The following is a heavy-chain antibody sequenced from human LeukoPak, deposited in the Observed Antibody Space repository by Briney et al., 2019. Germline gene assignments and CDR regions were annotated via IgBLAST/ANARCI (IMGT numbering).Heavy chain of an antibody. CDR2: ISAYNGNT. J-gene: IGHJ5*02. Sequence: ASVKVSCKASGYTFTSYGISWVRQAPGQGLEWMGWISAYNGNTNYAQKLQGRVTMTTDTSTSTAYMELRSLRSDDTAVYYCARVLSVVVVITNRFDPWGQGTLVTVSS. CDR3: ARVLSVVVVITNRFDP. D-gene: IGHD3-22*01. V-gene: IGHV1-18*01. CDR1: GYTFTSYG.